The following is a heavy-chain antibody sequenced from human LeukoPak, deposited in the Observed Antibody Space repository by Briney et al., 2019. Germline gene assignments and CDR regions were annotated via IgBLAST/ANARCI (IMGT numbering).Heavy chain of an antibody. J-gene: IGHJ6*02. CDR2: ISYDGSNK. Sequence: GRSLRLSCAASGFTFSSYAMHWVRQAPGKGLEWVAVISYDGSNKYYADSVKGRFTISRDNSKNTLYLQMNSLRAEDTAVYYCARAPITMVRGVVYYYYGMDVWGQGTTVTVSS. CDR1: GFTFSSYA. D-gene: IGHD3-10*01. V-gene: IGHV3-30*04. CDR3: ARAPITMVRGVVYYYYGMDV.